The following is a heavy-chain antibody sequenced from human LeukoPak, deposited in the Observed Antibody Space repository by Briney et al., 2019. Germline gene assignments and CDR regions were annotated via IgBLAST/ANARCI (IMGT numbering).Heavy chain of an antibody. D-gene: IGHD2-2*02. CDR1: GSTFTSYV. Sequence: GASVKVSCKAAGSTFTSYVISRVRRPPGQGLEWLGGIYTIFGRANNAQKLPGRVTITTDESTSAAYMELSSLRTEDAAVYYCARDPHLWRRYCSRTSGDTSSWFDLGGQATLVTVPT. CDR2: IYTIFGRA. CDR3: ARDPHLWRRYCSRTSGDTSSWFDL. V-gene: IGHV1-69*05. J-gene: IGHJ5*02.